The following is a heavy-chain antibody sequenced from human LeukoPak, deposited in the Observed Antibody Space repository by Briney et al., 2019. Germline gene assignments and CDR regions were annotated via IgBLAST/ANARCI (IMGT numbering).Heavy chain of an antibody. CDR1: GFTFSNYA. CDR2: ISGSGGST. D-gene: IGHD3-3*01. J-gene: IGHJ4*02. Sequence: GESLRLSCAASGFTFSNYAMSWVRQAPGKGLEWVSAISGSGGSTYYADSVKGRFTISRDNSKNTLYLQMNSLRAEDTAVYYCAKDPHYYDFWSGYLDYWGQGTLVTVSS. CDR3: AKDPHYYDFWSGYLDY. V-gene: IGHV3-23*01.